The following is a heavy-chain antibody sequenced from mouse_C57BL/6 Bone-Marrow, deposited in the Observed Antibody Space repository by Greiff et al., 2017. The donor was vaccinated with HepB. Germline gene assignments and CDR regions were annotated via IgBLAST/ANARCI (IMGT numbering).Heavy chain of an antibody. D-gene: IGHD1-1*01. V-gene: IGHV5-17*01. CDR1: GFTFSDYG. J-gene: IGHJ3*01. CDR2: ISSGSSTI. CDR3: AGPFYYGSSAWFAY. Sequence: VQLKQSGGGLVKPGGSLKLSCAASGFTFSDYGMHWVRQAPEKGLEWVAYISSGSSTIYYADTVKGRVTISTDNAKNTLFLQMTSLRSEDTAVYYCAGPFYYGSSAWFAYWGQGTLVTVSA.